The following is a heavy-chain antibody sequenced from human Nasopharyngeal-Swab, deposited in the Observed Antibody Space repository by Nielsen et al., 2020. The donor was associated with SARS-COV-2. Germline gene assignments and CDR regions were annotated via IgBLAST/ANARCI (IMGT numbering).Heavy chain of an antibody. CDR2: ISGSGGST. V-gene: IGHV3-23*01. CDR3: AKDRALYYYDSSGYYYSSY. J-gene: IGHJ4*02. CDR1: GFTFSSYS. D-gene: IGHD3-22*01. Sequence: GGSLRLSCAASGFTFSSYSMNWVRQAPGKGLEWVSAISGSGGSTYYADSVKGRFTISRDNSKNTLYLQMNSLRAEDTAVYYCAKDRALYYYDSSGYYYSSYWGQGTLVTVSS.